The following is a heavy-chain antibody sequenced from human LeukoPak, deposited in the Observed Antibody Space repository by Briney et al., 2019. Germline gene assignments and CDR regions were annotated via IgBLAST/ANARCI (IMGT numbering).Heavy chain of an antibody. V-gene: IGHV3-53*01. D-gene: IGHD3-22*01. J-gene: IGHJ4*02. CDR1: GFTVSTNY. CDR3: AKNSDSSGTYFDH. Sequence: GGSLRLSCAASGFTVSTNYMRWVRQAPGKGLEWVSIIYSGGSIYYADSVKGRFTISRDSFKNSLYLQMNSLRAEDTALYYCAKNSDSSGTYFDHWGQGTLATVSS. CDR2: IYSGGSI.